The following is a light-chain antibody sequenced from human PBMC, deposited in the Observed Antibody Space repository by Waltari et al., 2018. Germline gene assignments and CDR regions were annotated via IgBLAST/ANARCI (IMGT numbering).Light chain of an antibody. V-gene: IGKV1-33*01. CDR3: QQYDNLPAA. CDR2: DAS. Sequence: DVHVAQSPSSLSASVGDRVTITCQASQNIDIFLNWYQQTPGKAPKLLIYDASNLETGVPTRFSASGSGRHFTLTITNLEPDDIATYYCQQYDNLPAAFGGGTKVEIK. CDR1: QNIDIF. J-gene: IGKJ4*01.